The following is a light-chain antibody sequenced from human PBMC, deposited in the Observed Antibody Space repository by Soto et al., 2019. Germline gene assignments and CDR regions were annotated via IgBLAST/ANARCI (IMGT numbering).Light chain of an antibody. CDR3: ATRDRSLSTVV. J-gene: IGLJ2*01. CDR2: DND. CDR1: TSNIGSNH. Sequence: QSVLTQPPSVSAAPGQRVTISCSGSTSNIGSNHVSWYQQFPGTAPKLVIYDNDKRPSGIPDRFSGSRSGASATLGITGLQTGDEADYYCATRDRSLSTVVFGGGTKLTVL. V-gene: IGLV1-51*01.